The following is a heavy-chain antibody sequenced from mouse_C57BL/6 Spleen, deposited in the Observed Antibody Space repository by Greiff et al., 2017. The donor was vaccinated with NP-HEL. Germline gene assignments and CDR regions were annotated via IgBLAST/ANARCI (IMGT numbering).Heavy chain of an antibody. D-gene: IGHD1-1*02. CDR1: GFTFSNYW. J-gene: IGHJ2*01. V-gene: IGHV6-3*01. CDR2: IRLKSDNYAT. CDR3: SYGGYFDY. Sequence: EVKLEESGGGLVQPGGSMKLSCVASGFTFSNYWMNWVRQSPEKGLEWVAQIRLKSDNYATHYAESVKGRFTISRDDSKSSVYLQMNKLRAEDTGSYYCSYGGYFDYWGQGTTLTVSS.